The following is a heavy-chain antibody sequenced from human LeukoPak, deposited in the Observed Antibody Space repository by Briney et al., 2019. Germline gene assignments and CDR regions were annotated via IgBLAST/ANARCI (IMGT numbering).Heavy chain of an antibody. CDR2: INHSGST. CDR1: GGSFSGYY. CDR3: ARSPRRAAIHFDY. J-gene: IGHJ4*02. D-gene: IGHD2-2*02. V-gene: IGHV4-34*01. Sequence: SETLSLTCAVYGGSFSGYYWSWLRQPPGMGLEWIGEINHSGSTNYNPSLKSRVTISVDTSKNKFTLKLSSVTAADTAVYYCARSPRRAAIHFDYWGQGTLVTVSS.